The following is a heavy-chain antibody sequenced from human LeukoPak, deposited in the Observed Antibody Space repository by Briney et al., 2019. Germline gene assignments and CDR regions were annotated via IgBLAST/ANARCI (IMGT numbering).Heavy chain of an antibody. D-gene: IGHD6-13*01. CDR1: GGTFSSYA. V-gene: IGHV1-69*13. CDR3: ATQGRGEQLVEYYFDY. J-gene: IGHJ4*02. CDR2: IIPIFGTA. Sequence: SVKVSCKASGGTFSSYAISWVRQAPGQGLEWMGGIIPIFGTANYAQKFQGRVTITADESTSTAYMELSSLRSEDSAVYYCATQGRGEQLVEYYFDYWGQGTLVTVSS.